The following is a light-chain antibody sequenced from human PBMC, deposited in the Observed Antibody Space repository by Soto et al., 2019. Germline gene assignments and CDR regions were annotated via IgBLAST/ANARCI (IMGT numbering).Light chain of an antibody. CDR2: GAS. CDR1: ETVKKNS. V-gene: IGKV3-20*01. Sequence: EIVLTQSPGSVSLSPGERATLSCRASETVKKNSLAWYQQKPGQAPRLLIYGASRRATGITDSFSGSGSETDFILTISRLEPDNFAVYYCQQYASSPLPFGGGTKVEI. CDR3: QQYASSPLP. J-gene: IGKJ4*01.